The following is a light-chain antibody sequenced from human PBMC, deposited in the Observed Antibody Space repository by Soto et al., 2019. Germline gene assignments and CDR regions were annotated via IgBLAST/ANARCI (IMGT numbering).Light chain of an antibody. V-gene: IGKV1-5*03. CDR1: QSIRSW. CDR3: QQYNSYWT. Sequence: DIQMTQPPSTVSASVGDRVTITCRASQSIRSWLAWHQQKPGKATKCLIYKAASLESGDPSRFSGSGSRTEFNLTISSLQPADFASYYCQQYNSYWTFGQGTKVDVK. CDR2: KAA. J-gene: IGKJ1*01.